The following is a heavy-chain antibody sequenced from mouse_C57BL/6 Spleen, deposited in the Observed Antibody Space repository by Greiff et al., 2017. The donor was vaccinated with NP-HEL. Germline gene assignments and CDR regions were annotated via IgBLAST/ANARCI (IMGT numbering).Heavy chain of an antibody. D-gene: IGHD1-1*01. CDR1: GYTFTSYW. Sequence: QVHLKQPGAELVKPGASVKMSCKASGYTFTSYWITWVKQRPGQGLEWIGDIYPGSGSTNYNEKFKSKATLTVDTSSSTAYMQLSSLTSEDSAVYYCSRARYYYGRSYALDYWGQGTTLTVSS. CDR3: SRARYYYGRSYALDY. J-gene: IGHJ2*01. V-gene: IGHV1-55*01. CDR2: IYPGSGST.